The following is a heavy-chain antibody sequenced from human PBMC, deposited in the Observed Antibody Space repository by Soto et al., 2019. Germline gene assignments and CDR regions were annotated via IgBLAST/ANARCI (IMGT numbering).Heavy chain of an antibody. D-gene: IGHD3-10*01. CDR1: GYTFTDHD. CDR2: VSSCNGNT. Sequence: ASVKVSCKTSGYTFTDHDIDWVRQAPGQGLEWVGWVSSCNGNTNYAYNLKDRVIMTTDASTSTAYMELRGLRSDDTAVYYCAREVEGSYSPADFWGQGTPVTVSS. CDR3: AREVEGSYSPADF. J-gene: IGHJ4*02. V-gene: IGHV1-18*01.